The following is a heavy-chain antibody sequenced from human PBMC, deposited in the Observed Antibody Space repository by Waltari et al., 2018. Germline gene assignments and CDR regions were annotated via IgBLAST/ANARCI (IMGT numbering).Heavy chain of an antibody. V-gene: IGHV4-61*02. CDR3: ARDGNCSGGSCYSPDI. D-gene: IGHD2-15*01. J-gene: IGHJ3*02. CDR2: IYTSGST. Sequence: QVQLQESGPGLVKPSQTLSLTCTVSGGSISSGSYYWSWIRQSAGKGLEWIGRIYTSGSTHYNPSLKRRVTISVDTSKNQFSLKLSSVTAADTAVYYCARDGNCSGGSCYSPDIWGQGTMVIVSS. CDR1: GGSISSGSYY.